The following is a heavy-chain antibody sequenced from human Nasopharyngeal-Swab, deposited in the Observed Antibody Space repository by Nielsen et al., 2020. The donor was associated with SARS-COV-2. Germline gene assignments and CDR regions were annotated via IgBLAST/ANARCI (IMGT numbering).Heavy chain of an antibody. CDR2: INPNSGGT. J-gene: IGHJ6*03. V-gene: IGHV1-2*06. CDR3: ARVSGYYYYMDV. CDR1: GYTFTGYY. Sequence: ASVKVSCKASGYTFTGYYMQWVRQAPGQGLEWMGRINPNSGGTNYAQKFQGRVTMTRYTSISTAYMELSRLRSDDTAVYYCARVSGYYYYMDVWGKGTTVTVSS.